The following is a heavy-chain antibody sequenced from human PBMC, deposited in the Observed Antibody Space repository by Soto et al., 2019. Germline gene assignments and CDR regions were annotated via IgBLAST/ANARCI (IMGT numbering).Heavy chain of an antibody. CDR2: ISYDGSNK. J-gene: IGHJ6*02. CDR1: GFIFSSYA. CDR3: ARTGLLHGMDV. V-gene: IGHV3-30-3*01. Sequence: QVQLVESGGGVVQPGRSLRLSCAASGFIFSSYAMHWVRQAPGKGLEWLAVISYDGSNKYYADSVKGRFTISRDNSKNTLYLQRNSLRAEDTAWCSCARTGLLHGMDVWGQGTTVTVSS. D-gene: IGHD1-26*01.